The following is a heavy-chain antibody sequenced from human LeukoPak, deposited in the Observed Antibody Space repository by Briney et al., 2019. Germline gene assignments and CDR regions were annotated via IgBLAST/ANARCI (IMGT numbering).Heavy chain of an antibody. CDR3: TRELGSGWYTGSVY. CDR2: INWKGGST. CDR1: GFTFDDYG. Sequence: GGSLRLSCAASGFTFDDYGMSWVRQAPGKGLEWVSGINWKGGSTGYADSVKGRFSISRDNAKNSLYLQMNSLRAEDTALYYCTRELGSGWYTGSVYWGQGTLVTVSS. D-gene: IGHD6-19*01. V-gene: IGHV3-20*04. J-gene: IGHJ4*02.